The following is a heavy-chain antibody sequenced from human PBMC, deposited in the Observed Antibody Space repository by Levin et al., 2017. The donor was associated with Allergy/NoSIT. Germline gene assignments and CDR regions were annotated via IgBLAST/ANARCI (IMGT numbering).Heavy chain of an antibody. Sequence: RAGGSLRLSCAASGFSFSSYALYWVRQAPGKGLEWVAVISYGASNKYYADSVKGRFTISRDNSKNTLYLQMNSLRGEDTAVYYCARDGTASGIDYWGQGTLVTVSS. V-gene: IGHV3-30-3*01. CDR2: ISYGASNK. D-gene: IGHD5-12*01. J-gene: IGHJ4*02. CDR1: GFSFSSYA. CDR3: ARDGTASGIDY.